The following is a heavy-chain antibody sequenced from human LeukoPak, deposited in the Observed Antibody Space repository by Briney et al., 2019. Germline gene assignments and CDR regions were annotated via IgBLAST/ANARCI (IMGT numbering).Heavy chain of an antibody. Sequence: GGSLRLSCAASGSTFSSYGMSWVRQPPGKGLEWVSSISRGSSNIYYADSLKGRFTISRDNAKNSLYLQMNSLRAEDTAVYYCAGRGCTDGVCHFDYWGQGTLVTVSS. D-gene: IGHD2-8*01. CDR2: ISRGSSNI. CDR3: AGRGCTDGVCHFDY. V-gene: IGHV3-21*01. J-gene: IGHJ4*02. CDR1: GSTFSSYG.